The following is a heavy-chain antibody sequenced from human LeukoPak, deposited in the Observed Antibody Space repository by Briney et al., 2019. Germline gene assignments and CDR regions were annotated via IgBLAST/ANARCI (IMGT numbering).Heavy chain of an antibody. CDR3: AKDQEYSSGWYTFDY. V-gene: IGHV3-23*01. J-gene: IGHJ4*02. CDR1: GFTFSSYA. Sequence: GGSLRLSCAASGFTFSSYAMHWVRQAPGKGLEWVSAISGSGGSTYYADSVKGRFTISRDNSKNTLYLQMNSLRAEDTAVYYCAKDQEYSSGWYTFDYWGQGTLVTVSS. D-gene: IGHD6-19*01. CDR2: ISGSGGST.